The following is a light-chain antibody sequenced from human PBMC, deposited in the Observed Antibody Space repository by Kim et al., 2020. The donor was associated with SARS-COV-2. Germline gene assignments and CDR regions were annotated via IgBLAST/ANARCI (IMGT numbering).Light chain of an antibody. CDR3: QQYNDWPLLT. CDR1: QSVKNN. Sequence: IVMTQSPATLSVSPGERVTLSCRASQSVKNNLAWYQQRPGQAPRLLIYGASTRATDISARFSGSGSGIEFTLTIRSLQSEDVAVYYCQQYNDWPLLTFGGGTKLEI. CDR2: GAS. V-gene: IGKV3-15*01. J-gene: IGKJ4*01.